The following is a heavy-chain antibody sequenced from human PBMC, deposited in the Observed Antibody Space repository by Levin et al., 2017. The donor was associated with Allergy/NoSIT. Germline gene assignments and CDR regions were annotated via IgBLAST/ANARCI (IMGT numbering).Heavy chain of an antibody. D-gene: IGHD6-19*01. Sequence: TGGSLRLSCAASGFTFSSYSMNWVRQAPGKGLEWVSYISSSGSKIYYADSVKGRFTISRDSAKNSLYLQMNSLRDEDTAVYYCARSYRAVAGMGSFYWGQGTLVTVSS. CDR2: ISSSGSKI. CDR3: ARSYRAVAGMGSFY. CDR1: GFTFSSYS. J-gene: IGHJ4*02. V-gene: IGHV3-48*02.